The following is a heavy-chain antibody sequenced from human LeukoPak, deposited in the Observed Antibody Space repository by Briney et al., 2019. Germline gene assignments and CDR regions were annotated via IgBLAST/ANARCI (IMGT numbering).Heavy chain of an antibody. CDR1: GGSISSGGYY. Sequence: TPSETLSLTCTVSGGSISSGGYYWSWIRQHPGKGLEWIGYIYYSGSTYYNPSLKSRVTISVDTSKNQFSLKLSSVTAADTAVYYCARGYSGRYCSSTSCYSRRIDPWGQGTLVTVSS. J-gene: IGHJ5*02. CDR3: ARGYSGRYCSSTSCYSRRIDP. CDR2: IYYSGST. V-gene: IGHV4-31*03. D-gene: IGHD2-2*02.